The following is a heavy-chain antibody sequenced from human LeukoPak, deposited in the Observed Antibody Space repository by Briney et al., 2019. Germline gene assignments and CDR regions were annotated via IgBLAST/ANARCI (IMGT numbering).Heavy chain of an antibody. CDR2: ITNSGGST. Sequence: GGSLRLSCAASGFTFSSYAMSWVRQAPGKGLEWVSTITNSGGSTYYADSVKGRFTISRDNSKNTLYLQMNSLRAEDTAVYYCAKLEETPGYGMDVWGQGTTVTVSS. CDR1: GFTFSSYA. V-gene: IGHV3-23*01. CDR3: AKLEETPGYGMDV. D-gene: IGHD3-3*01. J-gene: IGHJ6*02.